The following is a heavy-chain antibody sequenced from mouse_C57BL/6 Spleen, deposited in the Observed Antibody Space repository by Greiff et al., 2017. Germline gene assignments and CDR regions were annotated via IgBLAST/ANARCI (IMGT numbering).Heavy chain of an antibody. CDR3: ARYDYDLAMDY. CDR1: GYTFTDYY. V-gene: IGHV1-76*01. D-gene: IGHD2-4*01. J-gene: IGHJ4*01. Sequence: QVQLQQSGAELVRPGASVKLSCKASGYTFTDYYINWVKQRPGQGLEWIARIYPGSGNTYYNEKFKGKATLTAEKSSSTAYMQLSSLTSEDSAVYFCARYDYDLAMDYWGQGTSVTVAS. CDR2: IYPGSGNT.